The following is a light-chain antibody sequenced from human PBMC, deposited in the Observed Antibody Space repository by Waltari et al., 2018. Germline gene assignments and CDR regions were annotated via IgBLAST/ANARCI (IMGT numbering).Light chain of an antibody. CDR2: EDT. V-gene: IGLV3-1*01. J-gene: IGLJ2*01. CDR1: KLGARD. Sequence: TQPPSASLSPGQTASITCPGDKLGARDVSGFQHKAGQSPVLVIYEDTKRPAGTPERFSGSNSGNTATLTISGTQAIDEADYYCQAWDRNTFVVFGGGTKLTVL. CDR3: QAWDRNTFVV.